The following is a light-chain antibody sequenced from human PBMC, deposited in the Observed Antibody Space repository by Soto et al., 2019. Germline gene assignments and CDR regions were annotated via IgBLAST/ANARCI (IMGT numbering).Light chain of an antibody. Sequence: QSALTQPPSASGSPGQSVTISCIGTSSDVGGYNYVSWYQQHPGKAPKLIISEVSKRPSGVPDRFSGSKSGNTASLTVSGLQAEDEADYYCQAYDYSLTAFVFGGGTKLTVL. V-gene: IGLV2-8*01. CDR3: QAYDYSLTAFV. CDR2: EVS. J-gene: IGLJ3*02. CDR1: SSDVGGYNY.